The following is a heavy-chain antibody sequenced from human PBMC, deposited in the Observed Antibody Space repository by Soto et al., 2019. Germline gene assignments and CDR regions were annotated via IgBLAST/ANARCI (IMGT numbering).Heavy chain of an antibody. Sequence: ASVKVSCKASGYTFTSYYMHWVQQAPGQGLEWMGIINPSGGSTSYAQKFQGRVTMTRDTSTSTVYMELSSLRSEDTAVYYCARELLRRPHYNWFDPWGQGTLVTVSS. J-gene: IGHJ5*02. CDR3: ARELLRRPHYNWFDP. CDR1: GYTFTSYY. V-gene: IGHV1-46*01. CDR2: INPSGGST. D-gene: IGHD6-6*01.